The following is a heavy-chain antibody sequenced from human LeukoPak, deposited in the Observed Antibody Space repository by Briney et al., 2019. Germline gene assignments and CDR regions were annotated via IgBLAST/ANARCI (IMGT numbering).Heavy chain of an antibody. Sequence: GGSLGLSCTVSGFTFSNYWMSWVRQTPGKGLEWVANIEQDGSEKWYVDSVKGRFTISRDSSKNTLFLQMNRLRPEDAAVYYCAKAPVTTCRGAFCYPFDYWGLGTLVTVSS. V-gene: IGHV3-7*03. J-gene: IGHJ4*02. CDR3: AKAPVTTCRGAFCYPFDY. D-gene: IGHD2-15*01. CDR2: IEQDGSEK. CDR1: GFTFSNYW.